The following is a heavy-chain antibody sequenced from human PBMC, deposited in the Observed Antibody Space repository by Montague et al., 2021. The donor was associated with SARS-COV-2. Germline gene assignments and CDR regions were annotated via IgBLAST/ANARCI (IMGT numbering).Heavy chain of an antibody. J-gene: IGHJ4*02. V-gene: IGHV3-11*06. CDR2: ISSSSSYT. D-gene: IGHD1-1*01. Sequence: SLRLSCAASGFTFSDYYMSWIRQAPGKGLEWVSYISSSSSYTNYADSVKGRFTISRDNAKNSLYLQMNSLRAEDTAVYCCARSSGVPDYWGQGTLVTVSS. CDR3: ARSSGVPDY. CDR1: GFTFSDYY.